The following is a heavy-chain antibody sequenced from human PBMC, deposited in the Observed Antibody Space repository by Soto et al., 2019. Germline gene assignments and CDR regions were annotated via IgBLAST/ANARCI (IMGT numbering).Heavy chain of an antibody. D-gene: IGHD3-10*01. CDR1: GFSFRNQW. Sequence: EVQLEESGGGLVQLGESLRVSCVASGFSFRNQWMHWVRQVAGKGLVWVSRINGDGTRTSYADFVKGRFTVSRDNARNLLFLQLNSLTVDDSGVYHCARGGAAGRGDAIDMWGPGTTVAVTS. CDR2: INGDGTRT. CDR3: ARGGAAGRGDAIDM. V-gene: IGHV3-74*01. J-gene: IGHJ3*02.